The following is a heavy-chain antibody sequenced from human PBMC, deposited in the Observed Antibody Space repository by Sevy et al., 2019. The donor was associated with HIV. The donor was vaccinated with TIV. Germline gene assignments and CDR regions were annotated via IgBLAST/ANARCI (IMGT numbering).Heavy chain of an antibody. D-gene: IGHD1-1*01. J-gene: IGHJ4*02. V-gene: IGHV4-59*01. CDR3: ARYSTTRPRVLDY. Sequence: SETLSLTCSVSGGSISSYFWTWVRQSPGKGLEWIGNIYFTGNTDYSPSLKSRVTLSVDTSKSQYSLTLKSVTAADTAIYCSARYSTTRPRVLDYWGQGTLVTVSS. CDR1: GGSISSYF. CDR2: IYFTGNT.